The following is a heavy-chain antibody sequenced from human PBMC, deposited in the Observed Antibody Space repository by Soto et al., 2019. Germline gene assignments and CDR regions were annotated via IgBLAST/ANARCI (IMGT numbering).Heavy chain of an antibody. J-gene: IGHJ4*02. CDR2: ISRDGSTK. D-gene: IGHD2-8*02. Sequence: QVQLVESGGGVVQPGRSLRLSCAASGFTLSSKGMHWVRQAPGKGLEWVAVISRDGSTKYYADSVKGRFTISRDNSETTLYLEMNSQRGDDTAVYYGTGEVASGYWGQGAQVTASS. CDR3: TGEVASGY. V-gene: IGHV3-30*03. CDR1: GFTLSSKG.